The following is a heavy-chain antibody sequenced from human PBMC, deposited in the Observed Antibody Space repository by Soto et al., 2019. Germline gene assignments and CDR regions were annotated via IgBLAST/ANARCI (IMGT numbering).Heavy chain of an antibody. V-gene: IGHV1-24*01. CDR1: GYTLTELS. CDR2: FDPEDGET. J-gene: IGHJ6*02. Sequence: ASVKVSCKVSGYTLTELSMHWVRQAPGKGLEWMGGFDPEDGETIYAQKLQGGVTMTTDTSTSTAYMELRSLRSDDTAVYYCARDQPIQGAAINYGMDVWGQGTTVTVSS. CDR3: ARDQPIQGAAINYGMDV. D-gene: IGHD6-25*01.